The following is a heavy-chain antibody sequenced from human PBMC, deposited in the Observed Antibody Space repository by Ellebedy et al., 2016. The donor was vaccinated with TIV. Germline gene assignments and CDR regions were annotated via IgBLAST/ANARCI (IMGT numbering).Heavy chain of an antibody. CDR1: GYSFTSYW. D-gene: IGHD4-17*01. V-gene: IGHV5-51*01. CDR2: IYPGDSDT. Sequence: GESLKISCKGSGYSFTSYWIGWVRQMPGKGLEWMGIIYPGDSDTRYSPSFQGQVTISADKSISTAYMELSRLRSDDTAVYYCASLPHYGDSGPWGQGTLVTVSS. CDR3: ASLPHYGDSGP. J-gene: IGHJ5*02.